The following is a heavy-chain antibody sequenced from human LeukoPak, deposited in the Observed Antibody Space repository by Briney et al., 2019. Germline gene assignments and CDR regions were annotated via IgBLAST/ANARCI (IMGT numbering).Heavy chain of an antibody. CDR1: GYFFTNYA. J-gene: IGHJ4*02. CDR3: ARARDCSVGNCYSDW. CDR2: INTDTGNP. V-gene: IGHV7-4-1*02. Sequence: ASVKVSCKASGYFFTNYAMNWVRQAPGQGLEWMGWINTDTGNPTYAQGFPGRFVFSLDTSVTTAYLQISSLKAEDTAVYYCARARDCSVGNCYSDWWGQGTLVTVSS. D-gene: IGHD2-15*01.